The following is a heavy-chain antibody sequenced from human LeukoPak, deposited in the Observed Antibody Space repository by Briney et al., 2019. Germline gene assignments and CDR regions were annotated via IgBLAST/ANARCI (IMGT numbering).Heavy chain of an antibody. Sequence: TSETLSLTCAVSGGSISSGGYYWSWIRQHPGKGLEWIGYIYYSGSTYYNPSLKSRVTISVDTSKNQFSLKLSSVTAADTAVYYCARWDCSGGSCSYNAFDIWGQGTMVTVSS. V-gene: IGHV4-31*11. CDR3: ARWDCSGGSCSYNAFDI. CDR1: GGSISSGGYY. D-gene: IGHD2-15*01. CDR2: IYYSGST. J-gene: IGHJ3*02.